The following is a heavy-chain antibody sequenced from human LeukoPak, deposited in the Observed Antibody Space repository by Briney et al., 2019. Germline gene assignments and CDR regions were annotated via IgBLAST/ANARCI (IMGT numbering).Heavy chain of an antibody. CDR1: GFTFSSYA. V-gene: IGHV3-64D*06. CDR2: ISSNGGST. CDR3: AKPHYYDWRYFAY. Sequence: GGSLRLSCSASGFTFSSYAMHWVRQAPGKGLEYVSAISSNGGSTYYADSVKGRFTISRDNSKNTLYLQMSSLRAEDTAVYYCAKPHYYDWRYFAYWGQGTLVTVSS. D-gene: IGHD5-12*01. J-gene: IGHJ4*02.